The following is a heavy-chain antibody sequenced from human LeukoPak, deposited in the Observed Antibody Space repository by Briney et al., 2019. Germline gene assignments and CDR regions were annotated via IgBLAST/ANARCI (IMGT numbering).Heavy chain of an antibody. J-gene: IGHJ4*02. CDR1: GFTFSSYS. V-gene: IGHV3-21*01. CDR3: ARGMYYYGSGSSFDN. Sequence: PGGSLRLSCAASGFTFSSYSMNWVRQAPGKGLEWVSSISYSSSYIYYADSVKGRFTISRDNAKNSLYLQMNSLRAEDTAVYYCARGMYYYGSGSSFDNWGQGTLVTVSS. CDR2: ISYSSSYI. D-gene: IGHD3-10*01.